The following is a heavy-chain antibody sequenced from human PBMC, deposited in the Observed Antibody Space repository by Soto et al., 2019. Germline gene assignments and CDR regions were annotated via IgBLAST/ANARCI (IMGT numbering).Heavy chain of an antibody. Sequence: GGSLRLSCAAAGFTVSNKYMNWVRQAPGKGLEWVSVIYSGGSTYYADSVKGRFTISRDNSKNTLYLQMNSLRAEDTAVYYCARWDLSTYYDILTGQQYYHYGMDFWGQGTTVTVSS. V-gene: IGHV3-53*01. D-gene: IGHD3-9*01. CDR1: GFTVSNKY. CDR2: IYSGGST. CDR3: ARWDLSTYYDILTGQQYYHYGMDF. J-gene: IGHJ6*02.